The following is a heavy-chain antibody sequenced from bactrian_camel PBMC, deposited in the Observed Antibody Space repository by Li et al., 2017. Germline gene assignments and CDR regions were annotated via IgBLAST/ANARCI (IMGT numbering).Heavy chain of an antibody. V-gene: IGHV3S31*01. CDR2: INGGGEPT. J-gene: IGHJ6*01. CDR1: GFTFSSYA. D-gene: IGHD6*01. CDR3: VGGPDGGSWYGTGP. Sequence: VQLVESGGGSVQPGGSLRLSCAASGFTFSSYAMSWVRQAPGKGLEWVSSINGGGEPTYYSDSVKGRFTISRGNDKNSLYLRLNVLKTENTAMYYCVGGPDGGSWYGTGPWGQGTQVTVS.